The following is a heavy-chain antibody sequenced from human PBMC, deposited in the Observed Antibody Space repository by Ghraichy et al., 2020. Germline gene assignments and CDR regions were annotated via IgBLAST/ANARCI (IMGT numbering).Heavy chain of an antibody. CDR3: ARVRGLRFLEWLLNWFDP. J-gene: IGHJ5*02. CDR1: GFTFSSYA. CDR2: ISSNGGST. V-gene: IGHV3-64*01. D-gene: IGHD3-3*01. Sequence: GGSLRLSCAASGFTFSSYAMHWVRQAPGKGLEYVSAISSNGGSTYYANSVKGRFTISRDNSKNTLYLQMGSLRAEDMAVYYCARVRGLRFLEWLLNWFDPWGQGTLVTVSS.